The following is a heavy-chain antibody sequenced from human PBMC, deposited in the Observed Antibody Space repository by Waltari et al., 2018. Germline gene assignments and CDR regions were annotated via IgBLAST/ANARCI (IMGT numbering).Heavy chain of an antibody. J-gene: IGHJ4*02. Sequence: EVQLVASGGGLVQPGGSLRLSCAASGIIISSTYMSWFRQAPGKGLDWVSGVYSDSSTDYADSVKGRFTISRDNSRNTLYLQMNSLRAEDTAVYFCSRVMSGVVYYFDYWGQGTLVTVSS. CDR3: SRVMSGVVYYFDY. CDR2: VYSDSST. CDR1: GIIISSTY. D-gene: IGHD2-15*01. V-gene: IGHV3-66*01.